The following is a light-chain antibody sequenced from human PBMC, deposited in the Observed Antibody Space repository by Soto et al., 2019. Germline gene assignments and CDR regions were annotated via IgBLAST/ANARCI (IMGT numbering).Light chain of an antibody. V-gene: IGKV1-13*02. CDR1: QDIKTY. CDR3: QHFGDSLWT. J-gene: IGKJ1*01. CDR2: GTF. Sequence: AIQLTQSPSSLSASVGDRVSITCRASQDIKTYLAWYQQKEGKAPKLLISGTFTLQSGVPSRFNGSGSGTDFTLTISRLQPEDFATYYCQHFGDSLWTFGQGTKVEI.